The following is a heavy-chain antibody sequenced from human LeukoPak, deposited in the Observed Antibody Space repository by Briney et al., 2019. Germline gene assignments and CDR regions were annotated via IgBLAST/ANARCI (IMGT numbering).Heavy chain of an antibody. V-gene: IGHV1-46*01. CDR1: GYTFTSYY. J-gene: IGHJ4*02. D-gene: IGHD3-22*01. CDR2: INPSGGST. CDR3: ARESPNYYDSSGYFDY. Sequence: GASVKVSCKASGYTFTSYYMHWVRQAPAQGLEWMAIINPSGGSTSYAQKFQGRVTMTRDTSTSTVYMELSSLRSEDTAVYYCARESPNYYDSSGYFDYWGQGTLVTVSS.